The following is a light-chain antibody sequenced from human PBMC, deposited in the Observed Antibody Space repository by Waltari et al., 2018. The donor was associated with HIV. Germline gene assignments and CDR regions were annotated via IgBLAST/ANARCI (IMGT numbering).Light chain of an antibody. Sequence: SYVLPQSPSVSVAPGQTARITCGGNNIGSQSVHWYHQKPGQAPMLVVDDDVDRPSGIPERFSGSKSGNAATRTISGVESGDEADYYCQVWDSGTDDVVFGGGTKLTVL. J-gene: IGLJ2*01. V-gene: IGLV3-21*02. CDR1: NIGSQS. CDR3: QVWDSGTDDVV. CDR2: DDV.